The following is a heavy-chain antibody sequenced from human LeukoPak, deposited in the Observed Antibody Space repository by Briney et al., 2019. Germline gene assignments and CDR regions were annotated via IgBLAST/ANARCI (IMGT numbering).Heavy chain of an antibody. CDR3: ARGDCSGGSCSPLPLDY. V-gene: IGHV4-59*01. CDR2: IYYSGHT. CDR1: GGSISSYY. J-gene: IGHJ4*02. Sequence: SETLSLTCTVSGGSISSYYWSWIRQPPGKGLEWIGYIYYSGHTNYNPSLKSRVTISVDTSKNQCSLKLSSVTAADTAVYYCARGDCSGGSCSPLPLDYWGQGTPVTVSS. D-gene: IGHD2-15*01.